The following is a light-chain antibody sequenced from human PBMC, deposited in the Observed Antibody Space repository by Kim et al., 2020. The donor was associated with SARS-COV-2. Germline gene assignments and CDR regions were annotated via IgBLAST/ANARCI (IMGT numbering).Light chain of an antibody. V-gene: IGLV1-40*01. CDR1: SSNLGSGYG. CDR3: QSYDTTYWV. CDR2: RNN. Sequence: PGQRVTISCTGSSSNLGSGYGVHWYQQLPGTAPKLLIYRNNNRPSGVPDRFSASRSGTSASLAITGLQAEDEADYYCQSYDTTYWVFGGGTQLTVL. J-gene: IGLJ3*02.